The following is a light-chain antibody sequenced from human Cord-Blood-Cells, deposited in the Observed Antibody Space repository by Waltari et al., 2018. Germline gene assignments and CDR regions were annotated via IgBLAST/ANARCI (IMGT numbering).Light chain of an antibody. Sequence: EIVLAQSPCTLSLSPGDSAALSCRASQSVSSSYLAWYQQKPGQAPRLLIYGASSRATGIPDRFSGSGSGTDFTLTISRLEPEDFAVYYCQQYGSSPFTFGPGTKVDIK. J-gene: IGKJ3*01. CDR3: QQYGSSPFT. V-gene: IGKV3-20*01. CDR1: QSVSSSY. CDR2: GAS.